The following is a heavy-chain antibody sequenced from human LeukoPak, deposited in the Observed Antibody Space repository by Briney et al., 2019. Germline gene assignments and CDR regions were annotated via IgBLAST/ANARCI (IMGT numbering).Heavy chain of an antibody. J-gene: IGHJ4*02. CDR2: ISSSGSTI. CDR3: ASLARAMIVVTY. V-gene: IGHV3-11*04. Sequence: GGSLRLSCAASGFTFSDYYMSWIRQAPGKGLEWVSYISSSGSTIYYADSVKGRFTISRDNAKNSLYLQMNSLRAEDTAVYYCASLARAMIVVTYWGQGTLVTVSS. D-gene: IGHD3-22*01. CDR1: GFTFSDYY.